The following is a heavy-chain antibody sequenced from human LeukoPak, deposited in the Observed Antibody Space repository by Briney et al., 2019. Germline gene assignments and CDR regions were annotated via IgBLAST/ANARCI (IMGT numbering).Heavy chain of an antibody. CDR2: ISGSGGST. Sequence: GGSLRLSCAASGFTFSSYAMTWVRQAPGKGLEWVSAISGSGGSTYYADSVKGRFTISRDNSKNTLFLQMNSLRAEDTAVYYCAKRRGLELLYYYYMDVWGKGTTVTVSS. V-gene: IGHV3-23*01. J-gene: IGHJ6*03. CDR3: AKRRGLELLYYYYMDV. CDR1: GFTFSSYA. D-gene: IGHD1-7*01.